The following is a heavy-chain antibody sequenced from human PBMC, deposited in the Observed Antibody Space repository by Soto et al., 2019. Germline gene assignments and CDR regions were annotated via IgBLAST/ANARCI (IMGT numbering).Heavy chain of an antibody. D-gene: IGHD1-26*01. Sequence: QVQLVQSGAEVKKPGASVKVSCKASGYTFTTYDINWVRQATGQRLEWMGRITSPSGTTKYSQTFHGRITLTRDTSAIIAYRELSSLTSEDTAVYFCARSRELLYWGQGTLVTVS. CDR1: GYTFTTYD. J-gene: IGHJ4*02. V-gene: IGHV1-3*04. CDR2: ITSPSGTT. CDR3: ARSRELLY.